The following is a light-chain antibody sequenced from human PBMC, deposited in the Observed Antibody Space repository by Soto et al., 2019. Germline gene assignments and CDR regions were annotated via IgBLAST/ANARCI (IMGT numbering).Light chain of an antibody. V-gene: IGKV3-20*01. CDR2: GAS. CDR3: QQYGSSSWT. J-gene: IGKJ1*01. CDR1: QSVSTTS. Sequence: EIVLTQSPGTLSLSPGERATLSCRASQSVSTTSLAWYQQKPGQAPRLLIYGASSRATGIPDRFSGSGSGTDFNLTISRLEPEDFAVYSCQQYGSSSWTFGQGTKVEIK.